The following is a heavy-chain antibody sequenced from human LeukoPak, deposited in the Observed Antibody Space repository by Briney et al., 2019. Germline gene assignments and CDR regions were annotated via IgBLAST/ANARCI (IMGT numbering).Heavy chain of an antibody. V-gene: IGHV3-64*01. Sequence: GSLRLSCAASGFTFSSYAMHWVRQAPGKGLEYVSAISSNGGSTYYANPVKGRFTISRDNSKNTLYLQMGSLRAEDMAVYYCARDRYNWNYWDYYYYMDVWGKGTTVTVSS. CDR1: GFTFSSYA. D-gene: IGHD1-7*01. CDR3: ARDRYNWNYWDYYYYMDV. CDR2: ISSNGGST. J-gene: IGHJ6*03.